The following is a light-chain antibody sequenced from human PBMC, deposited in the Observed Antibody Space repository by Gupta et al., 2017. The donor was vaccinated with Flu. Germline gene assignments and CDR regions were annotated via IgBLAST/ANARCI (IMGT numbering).Light chain of an antibody. V-gene: IGLV6-57*01. Sequence: TSSCTRSSGSIASNYVQWYQQRPGSFPTAVIHENNRRPSGVPDRFSGSIDTSSNSASLTISGLKTEDGADYYCQSYDRSSHFVFGTGTKVTVL. CDR2: ENN. CDR1: SGSIASNY. J-gene: IGLJ1*01. CDR3: QSYDRSSHFV.